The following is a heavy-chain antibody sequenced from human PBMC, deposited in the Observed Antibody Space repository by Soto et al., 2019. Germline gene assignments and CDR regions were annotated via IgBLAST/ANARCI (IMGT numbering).Heavy chain of an antibody. CDR3: ATSPGIAVA. J-gene: IGHJ4*02. D-gene: IGHD6-19*01. CDR2: IGYDGSNN. Sequence: QVQLVESGGGVVQPGRSLRLSCAASGFTFSSYGMHWVRQAPGKGLEWVAVIGYDGSNNYYADSVKGRFTISRDNSKNTLYLQMNSLRAEDTAVYYCATSPGIAVAWGQGTLVTVSS. V-gene: IGHV3-33*01. CDR1: GFTFSSYG.